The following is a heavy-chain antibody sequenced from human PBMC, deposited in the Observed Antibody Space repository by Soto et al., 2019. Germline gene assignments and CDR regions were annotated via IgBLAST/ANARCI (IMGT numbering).Heavy chain of an antibody. CDR2: MNPNSGNT. CDR3: GRGYEGEYDFWRFDP. D-gene: IGHD3-3*01. CDR1: GYTFTSYD. J-gene: IGHJ5*02. Sequence: QVQLVQSGAEVKKPGASVKVSCKASGYTFTSYDINWVRQATGQGLEWMGWMNPNSGNTGYAQKFQGRVTMTRNTPISTAYLELSSLRSEETAVYYCGRGYEGEYDFWRFDPWGQGTLVIVSS. V-gene: IGHV1-8*01.